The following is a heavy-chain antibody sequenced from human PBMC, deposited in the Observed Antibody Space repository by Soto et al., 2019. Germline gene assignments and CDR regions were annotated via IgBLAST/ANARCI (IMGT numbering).Heavy chain of an antibody. CDR3: VKDRGAVTGDDYFQH. J-gene: IGHJ1*01. CDR1: GFTFSSYA. CDR2: ISSNGGTT. D-gene: IGHD6-19*01. V-gene: IGHV3-64D*06. Sequence: GGPLRLSCSASGFTFSSYAMHWVRQAPGKGLEYASGISSNGGTTYYVDSVKGRFIISRDNSKNTLYLQMTSLKTEDTAVYYCVKDRGAVTGDDYFQHWGLGTLVTVSS.